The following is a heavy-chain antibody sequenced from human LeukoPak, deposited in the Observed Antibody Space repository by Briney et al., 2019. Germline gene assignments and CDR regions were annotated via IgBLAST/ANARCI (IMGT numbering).Heavy chain of an antibody. CDR3: ARYVTSGRSFDS. J-gene: IGHJ4*02. V-gene: IGHV6-1*01. Sequence: SQTRSLACAIAADSLSSSSAAWNWFRQSPSRGLECLGRTYYRSKWYNDYAISVKSRITINPDTCKNKFSLQLNSVTPEDTAMYYCARYVTSGRSFDSWGQGTLVTVSS. CDR2: TYYRSKWYN. CDR1: ADSLSSSSAA. D-gene: IGHD2/OR15-2a*01.